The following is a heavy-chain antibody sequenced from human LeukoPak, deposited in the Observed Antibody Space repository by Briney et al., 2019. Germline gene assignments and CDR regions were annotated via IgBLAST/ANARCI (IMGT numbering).Heavy chain of an antibody. V-gene: IGHV1-46*01. CDR2: INPSGGST. Sequence: ASVKVSCKASGYTFTSYYMHWVRQAPGQGLEWMGIINPSGGSTSYAQKFQGIVTMTRDTSTHSVYMELSSLRSEDTAVYYGAVGSRYYDSSGYYFDYWGQGTLVTVSS. CDR3: AVGSRYYDSSGYYFDY. D-gene: IGHD3-22*01. CDR1: GYTFTSYY. J-gene: IGHJ4*02.